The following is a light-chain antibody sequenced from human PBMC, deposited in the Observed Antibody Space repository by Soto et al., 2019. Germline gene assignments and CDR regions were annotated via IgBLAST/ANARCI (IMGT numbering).Light chain of an antibody. J-gene: IGKJ5*01. Sequence: EIVFTQSPSTLSLSPGERATLSCRASHSVNSYLARYQQKPGQAPRLLIHDASNRATGIPARFSGSGSGTDFTLTISSREPEDVAVYNCQYRSNWSPGTFAQGTRLEI. CDR2: DAS. CDR3: QYRSNWSPGT. V-gene: IGKV3-11*01. CDR1: HSVNSY.